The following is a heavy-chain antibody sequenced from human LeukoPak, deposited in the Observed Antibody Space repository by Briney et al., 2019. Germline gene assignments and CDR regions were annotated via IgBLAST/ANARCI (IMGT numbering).Heavy chain of an antibody. D-gene: IGHD1-26*01. CDR2: FDPEDGET. V-gene: IGHV1-24*01. CDR3: ATPSGSLYYFDY. CDR1: GYTLTELS. J-gene: IGHJ4*02. Sequence: ASVKVSCKVSGYTLTELSMHWVRQAPGKGREWMGGFDPEDGETIYAQKFQGRVTMTEDTSTDTAYMELSSLRSEDTAVYYCATPSGSLYYFDYWGQGTLVTVSS.